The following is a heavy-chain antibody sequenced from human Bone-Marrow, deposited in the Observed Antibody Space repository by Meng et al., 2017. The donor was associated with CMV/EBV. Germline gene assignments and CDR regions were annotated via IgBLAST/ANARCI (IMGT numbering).Heavy chain of an antibody. Sequence: SVKVSCKASGGTFSSYGITWVRQAPGQGLEWMGRINPIFGTAKYAQRFQGRVTITADTSTTTAYMELRSLRSDDTAVYYCARDEPMTLWGYWGQGTLVTVSS. CDR2: INPIFGTA. V-gene: IGHV1-69*06. D-gene: IGHD3-22*01. J-gene: IGHJ4*02. CDR1: GGTFSSYG. CDR3: ARDEPMTLWGY.